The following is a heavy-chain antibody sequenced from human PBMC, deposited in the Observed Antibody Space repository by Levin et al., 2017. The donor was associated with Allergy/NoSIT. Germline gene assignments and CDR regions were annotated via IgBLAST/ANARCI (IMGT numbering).Heavy chain of an antibody. V-gene: IGHV3-66*01. J-gene: IGHJ3*02. CDR1: GFTVSSNY. D-gene: IGHD2-15*01. CDR3: ARSMVVVAATPWRAFDI. CDR2: IYSGGST. Sequence: LSLTCAASGFTVSSNYMSWVRQAPGKGLEWVSVIYSGGSTYYADSVKGRFTISRDNSKNTLYLQMNSLRAEDTAVYYCARSMVVVAATPWRAFDIWGQGTMVTVSS.